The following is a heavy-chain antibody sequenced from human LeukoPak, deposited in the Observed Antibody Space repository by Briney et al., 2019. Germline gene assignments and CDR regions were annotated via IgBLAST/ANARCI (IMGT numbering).Heavy chain of an antibody. CDR1: GGSFSDYY. D-gene: IGHD3-3*01. CDR3: ARYDFWSGYHDY. J-gene: IGHJ4*02. V-gene: IGHV4-34*01. CDR2: INHSGST. Sequence: SETLSLTCAVYGGSFSDYYWTWIRQPPGKGLEWIGEINHSGSTNYNPSLKSRVTISVDRSKNQFSLKLSSVTAADTAVYYCARYDFWSGYHDYWGQGTLVTVSS.